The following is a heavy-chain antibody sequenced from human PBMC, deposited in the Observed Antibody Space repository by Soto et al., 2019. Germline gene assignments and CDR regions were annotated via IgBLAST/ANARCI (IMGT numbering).Heavy chain of an antibody. D-gene: IGHD6-13*01. J-gene: IGHJ4*02. Sequence: SETLSLTCTVSGGSISSSSYYWGWIRQPPGKGLEWIGSIYYSGSTYYNPSLKSRVTISVDTSKNQFSLKLSSVTAADTAVYYCARRGIAAAGKNFDYWGQGTLVTVSS. CDR1: GGSISSSSYY. CDR2: IYYSGST. CDR3: ARRGIAAAGKNFDY. V-gene: IGHV4-39*01.